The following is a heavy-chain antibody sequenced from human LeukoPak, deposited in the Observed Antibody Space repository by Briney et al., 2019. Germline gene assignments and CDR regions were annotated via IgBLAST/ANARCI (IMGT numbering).Heavy chain of an antibody. D-gene: IGHD3-22*01. CDR1: GYSFTTYW. V-gene: IGHV5-10-1*01. J-gene: IGHJ3*02. Sequence: HGESLRISCKGSGYSFTTYWISWVRQMPGKGLEWMGRIDPSDSYTKYSPSFQGHVTISADKCISTAYLQWSRLKASDTAMYYCARHYYDILSAFDIWGQGTMVTVSS. CDR3: ARHYYDILSAFDI. CDR2: IDPSDSYT.